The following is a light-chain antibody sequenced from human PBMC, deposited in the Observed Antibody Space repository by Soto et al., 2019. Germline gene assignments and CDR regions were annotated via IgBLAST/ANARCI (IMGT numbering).Light chain of an antibody. V-gene: IGLV1-40*01. CDR3: QSYDSSLSGGV. CDR2: GNS. CDR1: SSNIGAGYD. J-gene: IGLJ1*01. Sequence: QSVLTQPPSVSGAPGQRGTISCTGSSSNIGAGYDVHWYQQLPGTAPKLLIYGNSNRPSGVPDRFSGSKSGTSASLAITGLQAEDEADYYCQSYDSSLSGGVFGTGTKVTVL.